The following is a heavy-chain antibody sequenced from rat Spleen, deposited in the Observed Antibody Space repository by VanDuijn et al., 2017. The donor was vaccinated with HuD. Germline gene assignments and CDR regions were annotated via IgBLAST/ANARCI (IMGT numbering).Heavy chain of an antibody. CDR1: GHSITSGYR. J-gene: IGHJ3*01. CDR2: VNSAGST. V-gene: IGHV3-3*01. Sequence: EVQLQESGPGLVKPSQSLSLTCSVTGHSITSGYRWNWIRKFPGNRLEWMGYVNSAGSTIYNPSLESRISITRDTSKNQFFLQVNSVTTEDTGNYFCARSDGTHYYLPFANWGQGTLVTVSS. CDR3: ARSDGTHYYLPFAN. D-gene: IGHD1-12*02.